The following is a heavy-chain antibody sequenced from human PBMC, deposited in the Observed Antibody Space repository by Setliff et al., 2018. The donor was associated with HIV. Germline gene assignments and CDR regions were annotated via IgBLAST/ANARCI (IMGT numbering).Heavy chain of an antibody. Sequence: SETLSLTCTVSGGSISRSSYYWGWIRQHPGKGLEWIGYIYYSGTTYYHPSLKSRVTISVDKSKNHFSLQLNSVTAADTAVYYCARRYGDYKIGDWFFDLWGRGTLVTVSS. CDR2: IYYSGTT. J-gene: IGHJ2*01. CDR3: ARRYGDYKIGDWFFDL. V-gene: IGHV4-31*03. CDR1: GGSISRSSYY. D-gene: IGHD4-17*01.